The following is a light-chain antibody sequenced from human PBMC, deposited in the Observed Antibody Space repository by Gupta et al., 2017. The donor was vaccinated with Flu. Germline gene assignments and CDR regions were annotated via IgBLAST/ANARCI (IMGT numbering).Light chain of an antibody. CDR3: MQKYT. J-gene: IGKJ2*01. CDR1: QSDVYGDGKTY. V-gene: IGKV2-30*01. CDR2: EVS. Sequence: DLVMTQSPLSLPVTLGQPASMSCTSSQSDVYGDGKTYLSWFLQRPGQSPRRLIYEVSIRGSGVKDRFSASGSGTNYTLKISRVEADDVGVYCGMQKYTFGQGTKLEI.